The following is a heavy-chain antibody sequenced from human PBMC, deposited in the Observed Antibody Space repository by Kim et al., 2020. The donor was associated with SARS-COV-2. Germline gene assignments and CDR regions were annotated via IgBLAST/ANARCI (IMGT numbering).Heavy chain of an antibody. V-gene: IGHV6-1*01. Sequence: DYAVSVKSRITINPDTSKNQFCLQLNSVTPEDTAVYYCAVSPPAGSWFDPWGQGTLVTVSS. J-gene: IGHJ5*02. D-gene: IGHD2-2*01. CDR3: AVSPPAGSWFDP.